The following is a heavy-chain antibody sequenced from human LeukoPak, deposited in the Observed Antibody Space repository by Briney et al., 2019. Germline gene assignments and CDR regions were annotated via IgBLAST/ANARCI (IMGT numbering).Heavy chain of an antibody. V-gene: IGHV4-61*05. CDR1: GGSISSSNW. CDR3: ARVPERGYCSSTSCYDDAFDI. D-gene: IGHD2-2*01. CDR2: IYYSGST. Sequence: PSGTLSLTCAVSGGSISSSNWWSWIRQPPGKGLEWIGYIYYSGSTNYNPSLKSRVTISVDTSKNQFSLKLSSVTAADTAVYYCARVPERGYCSSTSCYDDAFDIWGQGTMVTVSS. J-gene: IGHJ3*02.